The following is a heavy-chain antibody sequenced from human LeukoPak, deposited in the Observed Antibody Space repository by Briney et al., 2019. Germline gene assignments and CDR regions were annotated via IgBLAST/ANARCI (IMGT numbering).Heavy chain of an antibody. CDR3: AREEGDYVWGSYRDFDY. J-gene: IGHJ4*02. Sequence: GSLGLSCAAFGFTFSSYEMNWVRQAPGKGLEWVSYISSSGSTIYYADSVKGRFTISRDNAKNSLYLQMNSLRAEDTAVYYCAREEGDYVWGSYRDFDYWGQGTLVTVSS. V-gene: IGHV3-48*03. CDR1: GFTFSSYE. CDR2: ISSSGSTI. D-gene: IGHD3-16*02.